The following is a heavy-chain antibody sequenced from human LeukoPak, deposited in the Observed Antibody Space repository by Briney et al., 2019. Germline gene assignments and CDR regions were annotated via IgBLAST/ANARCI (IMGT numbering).Heavy chain of an antibody. J-gene: IGHJ4*02. D-gene: IGHD5-12*01. CDR2: ISYDGSNK. CDR1: GFTFSSYG. CDR3: ARSIAYSGYDFDY. V-gene: IGHV3-30*03. Sequence: GRSLRLSCAASGFTFSSYGMHWVRQAPGKGLEWVAVISYDGSNKYYADSVKGRFTISRDNSKNTLYLQMNSLRAEDTAVYYCARSIAYSGYDFDYWGQGTLVTVSS.